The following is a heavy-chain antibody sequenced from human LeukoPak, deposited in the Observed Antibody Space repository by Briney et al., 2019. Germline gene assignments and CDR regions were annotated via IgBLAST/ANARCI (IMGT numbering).Heavy chain of an antibody. CDR2: IYHSGST. J-gene: IGHJ4*02. CDR1: GGSISSSNW. D-gene: IGHD1-26*01. CDR3: ASGVQWVFDY. V-gene: IGHV4-4*02. Sequence: PSETLSLTCAVSGGSISSSNWWSWVRQPPGKGLEWIGEIYHSGSTNYNPSLKSRVTISVDTSKNQFSLKLSSVTAADTAVYYCASGVQWVFDYWGQGTLVTVSS.